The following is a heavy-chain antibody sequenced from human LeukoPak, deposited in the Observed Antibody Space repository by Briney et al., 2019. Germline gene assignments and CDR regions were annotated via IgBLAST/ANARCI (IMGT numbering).Heavy chain of an antibody. V-gene: IGHV3-30*02. Sequence: GGSLRLSCAGSGFTFSSYGMHWVRQAPGKGLEWVAFIRYDGTNKFYADSVKGRFTISRDNAKNSLYLQMNSLRAEDTAVYYCASWSYWGQGTLVTVSS. J-gene: IGHJ4*02. CDR1: GFTFSSYG. CDR2: IRYDGTNK. D-gene: IGHD3-3*01. CDR3: ASWSY.